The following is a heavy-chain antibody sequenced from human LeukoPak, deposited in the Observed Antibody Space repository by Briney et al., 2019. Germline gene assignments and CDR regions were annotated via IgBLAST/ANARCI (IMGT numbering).Heavy chain of an antibody. D-gene: IGHD4-11*01. CDR3: AKDLTVTSTCYFDS. J-gene: IGHJ4*02. Sequence: GGSLRLSCAASGFTFSSYSMNWVRQAPGKGLEWVSSITSTSSYIYYADSVRGRFTISRDNAKNSLYLQMSSLRAEDTAVYYCAKDLTVTSTCYFDSWGQGTLVTVSS. V-gene: IGHV3-21*01. CDR2: ITSTSSYI. CDR1: GFTFSSYS.